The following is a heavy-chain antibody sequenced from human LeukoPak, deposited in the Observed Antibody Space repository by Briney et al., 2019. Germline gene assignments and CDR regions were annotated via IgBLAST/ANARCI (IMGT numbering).Heavy chain of an antibody. V-gene: IGHV3-21*01. Sequence: GGSLRLSCTTSGFNFGDYAMSWFRQAPGKGLEWVSSISSSSSYIYYADSVKGRFTISRDNAKNSLYLQMNSLRAEDTAVYYCACTRRTWGQGTLVTVSS. J-gene: IGHJ4*02. D-gene: IGHD2-8*01. CDR1: GFNFGDYA. CDR2: ISSSSSYI. CDR3: ACTRRT.